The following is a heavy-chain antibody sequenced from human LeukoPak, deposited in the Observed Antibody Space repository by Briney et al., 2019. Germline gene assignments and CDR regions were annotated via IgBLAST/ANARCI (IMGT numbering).Heavy chain of an antibody. CDR2: IYYHEDT. D-gene: IGHD1-1*01. CDR1: GGSISSSSDY. Sequence: SETLSLTCTVSGGSISSSSDYWGWIRQAPGKGLEWIGSIYYHEDTYYNSSLKSRVTISVDTSKNQFSLKLNSVTAADTAVYFCARRAYSAAYWKHFDYWGQGTLVTVSS. CDR3: ARRAYSAAYWKHFDY. V-gene: IGHV4-39*01. J-gene: IGHJ4*02.